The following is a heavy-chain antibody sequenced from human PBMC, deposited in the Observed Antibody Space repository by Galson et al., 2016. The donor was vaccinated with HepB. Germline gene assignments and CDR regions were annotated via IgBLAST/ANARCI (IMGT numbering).Heavy chain of an antibody. CDR3: AKDQPQYEHEYGDPWGPFDP. CDR1: GFFFSTFA. Sequence: SLRLSCAASGFFFSTFAMNWVRQAPGKGLEWVSTVSESGDETYYADSVKGRFTISRDNSKNTVYLQMESLRADDTAIYYCAKDQPQYEHEYGDPWGPFDPWGQGALVIVSS. D-gene: IGHD4-17*01. V-gene: IGHV3-23*01. J-gene: IGHJ5*02. CDR2: VSESGDET.